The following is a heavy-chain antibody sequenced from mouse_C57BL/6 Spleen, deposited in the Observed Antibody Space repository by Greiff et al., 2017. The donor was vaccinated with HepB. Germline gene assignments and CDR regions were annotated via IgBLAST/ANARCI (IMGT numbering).Heavy chain of an antibody. Sequence: DVQLVESEGGLVQPGSSMKLSCTASGFTFSDYYMAWVRQVPEKGLEWVANINYDGSSTYYLDSLKSRFIISRDNAKNILYLQMSSLKSEDTATYYCARAPSYYYGSRGYAMDYWGQGTSVTVSS. V-gene: IGHV5-16*01. CDR3: ARAPSYYYGSRGYAMDY. CDR1: GFTFSDYY. CDR2: INYDGSST. D-gene: IGHD1-1*01. J-gene: IGHJ4*01.